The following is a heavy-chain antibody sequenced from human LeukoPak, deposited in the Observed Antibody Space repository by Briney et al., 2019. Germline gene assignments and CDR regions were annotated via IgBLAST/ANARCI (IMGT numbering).Heavy chain of an antibody. CDR2: IYYSGST. CDR1: GDSISSYY. D-gene: IGHD2-21*02. V-gene: IGHV4-59*01. Sequence: SETLSLTCTVSGDSISSYYWSWIRQPPGKGLEWIGYIYYSGSTKYNPSLKSRVTISVDTSKNQFSLKLNSVTAADTAVYYCARGGAGNFDGARYLNWFDPWGQGTLVTVSS. CDR3: ARGGAGNFDGARYLNWFDP. J-gene: IGHJ5*02.